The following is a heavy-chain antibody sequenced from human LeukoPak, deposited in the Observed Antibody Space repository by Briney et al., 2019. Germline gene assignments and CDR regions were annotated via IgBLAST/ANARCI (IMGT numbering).Heavy chain of an antibody. CDR1: GFNFSDHY. Sequence: GSLRLSCAVSGFNFSDHYMDWVRQAPGKGLEWVGRSRNKANSYSTEYAASVKGRFTISRDDSKNSLYLQMGSLKGEDTVVYHCARVTEWSFDDWGQGTLVTVSS. D-gene: IGHD3-3*01. J-gene: IGHJ4*02. CDR3: ARVTEWSFDD. CDR2: SRNKANSYST. V-gene: IGHV3-72*01.